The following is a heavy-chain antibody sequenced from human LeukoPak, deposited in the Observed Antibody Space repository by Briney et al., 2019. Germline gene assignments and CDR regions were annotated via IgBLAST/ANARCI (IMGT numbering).Heavy chain of an antibody. V-gene: IGHV3-23*01. CDR3: AKAVPRLYGNYYYGMDV. CDR2: ISGSGGST. J-gene: IGHJ6*02. Sequence: GGSLRLSCAASGFTFSSYAMSWVRQAPGKGLEWVSAISGSGGSTYYADSVKGRFTISRDNSKNTLYLQMNSLRAEDTAVYYCAKAVPRLYGNYYYGMDVWGQGTTVTVSS. D-gene: IGHD4-17*01. CDR1: GFTFSSYA.